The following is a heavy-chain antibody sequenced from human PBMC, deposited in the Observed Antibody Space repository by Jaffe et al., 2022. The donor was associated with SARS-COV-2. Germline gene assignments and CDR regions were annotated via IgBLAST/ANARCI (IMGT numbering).Heavy chain of an antibody. CDR2: LSTTGIST. CDR1: GFKFRSFV. Sequence: EVELVESGGGLVQTGGSLRLSCAASGFKFRSFVMSWVRQAPGKGLEWVAGLSTTGISTYYADSVKGRFTVSRDNSNNVLFLQMNNLRDEDTAAYYCVKDRQYYYFMDVWGKGTTVTVSS. J-gene: IGHJ6*03. CDR3: VKDRQYYYFMDV. V-gene: IGHV3-23*04.